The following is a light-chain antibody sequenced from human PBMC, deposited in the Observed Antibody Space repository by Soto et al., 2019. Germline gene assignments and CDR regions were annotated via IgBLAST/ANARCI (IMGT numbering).Light chain of an antibody. CDR3: QQYKDWRT. V-gene: IGKV3-15*01. Sequence: EIVMTQSPATLSVSPGGRATLSCRASQSISSNLVWYQQKPGQAPRLLIYGVSTRATGIPAKFSGSGSGTEFTLTIDSLQSEDFAVYYCQQYKDWRTFGQGTKVDIK. CDR2: GVS. J-gene: IGKJ2*01. CDR1: QSISSN.